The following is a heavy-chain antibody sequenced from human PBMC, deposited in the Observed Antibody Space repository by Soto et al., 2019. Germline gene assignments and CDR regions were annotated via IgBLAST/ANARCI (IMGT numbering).Heavy chain of an antibody. CDR2: INPSGGST. J-gene: IGHJ4*02. D-gene: IGHD6-13*01. CDR3: ATTQYSSNWYYDY. CDR1: GYTFTTYY. V-gene: IGHV1-46*03. Sequence: QVQLVQSGAEVRKPGASVKVSCNASGYTFTTYYIHWVRQAPGQGLEWMGIINPSGGSTSFAQRFQDRGTMTRDTSTSTVYMELNSLRSEDTAMYYCATTQYSSNWYYDYWGQGTLVTVSS.